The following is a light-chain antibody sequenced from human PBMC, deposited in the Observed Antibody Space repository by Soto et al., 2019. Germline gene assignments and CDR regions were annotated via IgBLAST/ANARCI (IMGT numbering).Light chain of an antibody. Sequence: PSSLSASVGDRVTITCRASQDIGVFLNWYQQKPGKAPKCLIYAASNLESRVPSRFSGSGSGTDFNFTISSLQFDDLATYYCQQTYNTPRTFGQGTKVDIK. J-gene: IGKJ2*01. V-gene: IGKV1-39*01. CDR1: QDIGVF. CDR2: AAS. CDR3: QQTYNTPRT.